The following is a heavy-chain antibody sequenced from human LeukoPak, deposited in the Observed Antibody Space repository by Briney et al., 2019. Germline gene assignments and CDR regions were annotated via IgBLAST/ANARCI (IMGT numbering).Heavy chain of an antibody. CDR2: VYTSGDA. J-gene: IGHJ4*02. V-gene: IGHV4-4*07. D-gene: IGHD2-21*02. CDR3: ARYGDPNYYFDY. Sequence: SETLSLTCTVSGGSISSYYWSWIRQPAGKGLEWIGRVYTSGDAKYNPPLESRVSMSLDTSKNQFSLKLNFVTAADTAVYYCARYGDPNYYFDYWGQGTLVTVSS. CDR1: GGSISSYY.